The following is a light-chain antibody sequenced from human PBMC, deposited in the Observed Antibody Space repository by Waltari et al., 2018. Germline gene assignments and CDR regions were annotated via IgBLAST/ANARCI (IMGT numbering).Light chain of an antibody. J-gene: IGKJ1*01. CDR3: QKYESLPAT. V-gene: IGKV3-20*01. CDR2: DAS. Sequence: EIVLTQSPGTLSLSPGERATLSCRASQSVRKYLAWYQQRPGQAPRLLIYDASTRATGIPDRCSGSGCGTDFSLTISRLEPEDFAVYYCQKYESLPATFGQGTKVEIK. CDR1: QSVRKY.